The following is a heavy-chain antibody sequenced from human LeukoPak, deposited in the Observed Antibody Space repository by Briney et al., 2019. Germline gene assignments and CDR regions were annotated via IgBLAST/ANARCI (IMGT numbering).Heavy chain of an antibody. CDR1: GDSVSNNIAT. CDR3: ARRLTQYDCFDP. Sequence: SQTFSLTCAISGDSVSNNIATWNWIRQSPSRGLEWLGRTYYRSTWYNDYAVSVRGRITVNPDTSKNQFSLRLNSVTPEDTAVYYCARRLTQYDCFDPWGQGILVTVSS. J-gene: IGHJ5*02. V-gene: IGHV6-1*01. D-gene: IGHD2-2*01. CDR2: TYYRSTWYN.